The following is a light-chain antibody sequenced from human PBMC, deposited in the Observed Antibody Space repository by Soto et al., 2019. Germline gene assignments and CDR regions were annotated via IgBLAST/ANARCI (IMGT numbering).Light chain of an antibody. Sequence: DIQVTQAPSSVSASVGDRGTITCREGQDIFSWLTWYQHKQGKAPKIXISTASRLQSGVQSMFSGSGSGTEFTLTISSLQSDDFATAYCQHYNSYSEAFGQGTKVDI. J-gene: IGKJ1*01. V-gene: IGKV1D-16*01. CDR3: QHYNSYSEA. CDR2: TAS. CDR1: QDIFSW.